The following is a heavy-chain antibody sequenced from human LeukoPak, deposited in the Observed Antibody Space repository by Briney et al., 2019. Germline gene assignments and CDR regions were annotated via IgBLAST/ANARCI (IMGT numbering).Heavy chain of an antibody. J-gene: IGHJ4*02. CDR3: ARSAARVYGY. Sequence: PSETLSLTCTVSGGSISSGGYYWSWIRQPPGKGLEWIGEINHSGSTNYNPSLKSRVTISVDTSKNQFSLKLSSVTAADTAVYYCARSAARVYGYWGQGTLVTVSS. CDR1: GGSISSGGYY. V-gene: IGHV4-39*07. D-gene: IGHD6-6*01. CDR2: INHSGST.